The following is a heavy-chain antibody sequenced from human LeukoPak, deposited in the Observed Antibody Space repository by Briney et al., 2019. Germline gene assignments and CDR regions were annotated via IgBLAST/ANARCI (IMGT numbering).Heavy chain of an antibody. CDR3: AKGGRGRIQPAVGFDI. CDR1: GFTFSSYA. J-gene: IGHJ3*02. CDR2: ISGSGGST. Sequence: GGSLRLSCAASGFTFSSYAMSWVRQAPGKGLEWVSAISGSGGSTYYADSVKGRFTISRDNSKNTLYLQMNSLRAEDTAVYYCAKGGRGRIQPAVGFDIWGQGTMVTVSS. D-gene: IGHD5-18*01. V-gene: IGHV3-23*01.